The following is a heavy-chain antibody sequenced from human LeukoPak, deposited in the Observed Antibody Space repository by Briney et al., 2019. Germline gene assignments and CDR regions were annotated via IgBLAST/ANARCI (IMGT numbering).Heavy chain of an antibody. D-gene: IGHD3-9*01. CDR3: ARARLRYFDWLLSPYYYYGMDV. Sequence: SETLSLTCAVYGGSFSGYYWSWIRQPPGEGLEWIGEINHSGSTNYNPSLKSRVTISVDTSKNQFSLKLSSVTAADTAVYYCARARLRYFDWLLSPYYYYGMDVWGQGTTVTVSS. CDR2: INHSGST. V-gene: IGHV4-34*01. CDR1: GGSFSGYY. J-gene: IGHJ6*02.